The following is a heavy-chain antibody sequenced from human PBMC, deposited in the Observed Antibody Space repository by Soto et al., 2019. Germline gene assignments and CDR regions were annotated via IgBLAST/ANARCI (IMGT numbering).Heavy chain of an antibody. CDR2: FIPIFVSA. Sequence: QVHLVQSGAEVKKAGSSVKVSCKASGGTVSSYAITWVRQAPGKGLEWMGVFIPIFVSAHYAQKFQGRVTITAEESTSTADMELRGLRSEDTAIYYCARDLLSDRTGFRGYDLWGQGTLVTVSS. V-gene: IGHV1-69*01. CDR3: ARDLLSDRTGFRGYDL. J-gene: IGHJ4*02. D-gene: IGHD3-10*01. CDR1: GGTVSSYA.